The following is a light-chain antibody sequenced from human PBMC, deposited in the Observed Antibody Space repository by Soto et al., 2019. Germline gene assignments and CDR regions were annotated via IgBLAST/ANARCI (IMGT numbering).Light chain of an antibody. J-gene: IGKJ1*01. Sequence: DIVMTQSPLSLPVTPGEPASISCRSSQSLLHSNGYNYLDWYLQKPGQSPQLLIYLGSNRDSGVPDRFSGSGSGTDFTLKISRVEAEDVGVYYCMQALHTAWTFGQGTKVDIK. CDR2: LGS. V-gene: IGKV2-28*01. CDR1: QSLLHSNGYNY. CDR3: MQALHTAWT.